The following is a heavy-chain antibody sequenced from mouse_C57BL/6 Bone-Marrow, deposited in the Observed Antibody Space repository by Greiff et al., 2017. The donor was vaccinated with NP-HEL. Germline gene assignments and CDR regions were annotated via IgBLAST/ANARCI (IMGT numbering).Heavy chain of an antibody. CDR1: GYTFTSYW. Sequence: EVQLQQSGTVLARPGASVKMSCKTSGYTFTSYWMHWVKQRPGQGLEWIGAIYPGNSDTSYNQKFKGKAKLTAVTSASTAYMELSSLTNEDSAVYYCTREYAYDYDDYFDYWGQGTTLTVSS. CDR2: IYPGNSDT. CDR3: TREYAYDYDDYFDY. D-gene: IGHD2-4*01. J-gene: IGHJ2*01. V-gene: IGHV1-5*01.